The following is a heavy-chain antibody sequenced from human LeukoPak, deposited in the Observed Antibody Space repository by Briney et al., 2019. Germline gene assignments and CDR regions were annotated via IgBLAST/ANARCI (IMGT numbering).Heavy chain of an antibody. V-gene: IGHV4-34*01. CDR1: GGSFSGYY. J-gene: IGHJ5*02. Sequence: SETLSLTCAVYGGSFSGYYWSWIRQPPGKGLEWIGEINHSGSTNYNPSLKSRVTISVDTSKNQFSLKLSSVTAADTAVYYCASQSSGWYPWFDPWGQGTLVTVSS. D-gene: IGHD6-19*01. CDR2: INHSGST. CDR3: ASQSSGWYPWFDP.